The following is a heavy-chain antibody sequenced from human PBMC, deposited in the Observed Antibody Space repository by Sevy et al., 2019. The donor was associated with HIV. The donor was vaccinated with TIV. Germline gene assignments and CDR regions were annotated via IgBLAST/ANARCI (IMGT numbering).Heavy chain of an antibody. CDR2: KSSDVIRK. CDR1: GFNFSTYA. D-gene: IGHD3-16*01. Sequence: GGSLRLSCSVSGFNFSTYAMHWIRQAPGKGLEWVTVKSSDVIRKYYGASVSGRFAISRDNSDNTLFLQMNSLRIEDTAVYNCARDVRGDAALPDYWGQGTLVTVSS. CDR3: ARDVRGDAALPDY. V-gene: IGHV3-30*09. J-gene: IGHJ4*02.